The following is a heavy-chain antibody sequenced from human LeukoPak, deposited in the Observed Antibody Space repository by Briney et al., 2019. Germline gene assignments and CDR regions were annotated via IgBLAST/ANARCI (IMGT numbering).Heavy chain of an antibody. CDR1: GFTFSSNA. J-gene: IGHJ2*01. D-gene: IGHD6-6*01. CDR3: AKGCLEYSSLLFFDL. CDR2: IRYDGTYA. V-gene: IGHV3-30*02. Sequence: QSGGSLRLSCTASGFTFSSNALSWVRQAPGKGLEWVSFIRYDGTYAYHADSVKGRFTISRDNSKYTLYLQMNSLRAEDTAVYYCAKGCLEYSSLLFFDLWGRGTLVTVSS.